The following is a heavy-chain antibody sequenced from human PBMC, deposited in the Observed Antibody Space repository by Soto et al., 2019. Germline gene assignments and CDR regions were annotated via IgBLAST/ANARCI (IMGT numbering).Heavy chain of an antibody. CDR3: AREFDSTGYILRY. CDR2: IYARGDT. CDR1: GFTVSNKY. D-gene: IGHD3-22*01. V-gene: IGHV3-53*01. J-gene: IGHJ4*02. Sequence: EVQLVESGGGLIQPGGSLRLSCAASGFTVSNKYMTWVRQAPGKGLEWVSIIYARGDTYYAESVKGRFTISRDNSKTTLYLQMNSLRAEDTAVYYCAREFDSTGYILRYWGQGTLVTVSS.